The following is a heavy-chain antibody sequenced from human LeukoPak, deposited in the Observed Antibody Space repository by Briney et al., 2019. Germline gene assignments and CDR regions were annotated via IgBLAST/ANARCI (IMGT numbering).Heavy chain of an antibody. Sequence: GGSLRLSCAASGFTLDEYGMSWVRQTPGKGLEWVSGIDWNGGSTGYADSVKGRFTISRNNAKNSLYLQMNSLRAEDTALYYCARRAMIVVATPAVAYWGQGTLVTVSS. D-gene: IGHD3-22*01. J-gene: IGHJ4*02. V-gene: IGHV3-20*04. CDR1: GFTLDEYG. CDR3: ARRAMIVVATPAVAY. CDR2: IDWNGGST.